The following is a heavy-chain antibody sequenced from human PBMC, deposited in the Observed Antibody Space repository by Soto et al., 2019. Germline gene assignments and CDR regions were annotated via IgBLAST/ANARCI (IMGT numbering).Heavy chain of an antibody. J-gene: IGHJ3*01. D-gene: IGHD1-1*01. CDR2: ISYDGSDK. Sequence: QVQLVESGGGVVQPGRSLRLSCAASGFSFRDYGMHWVRQAPGKGLEWVAVISYDGSDKFYADSVKGRFTISRDNSKNTVYLQLISLRAGDTAVYYCAGDRIENWNARGAFDFWGQGTTVVVSS. CDR1: GFSFRDYG. CDR3: AGDRIENWNARGAFDF. V-gene: IGHV3-30*03.